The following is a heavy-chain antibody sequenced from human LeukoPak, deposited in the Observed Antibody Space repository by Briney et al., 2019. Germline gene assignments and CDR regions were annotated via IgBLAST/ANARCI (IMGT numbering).Heavy chain of an antibody. CDR1: GFTFSNYW. J-gene: IGHJ4*02. CDR3: MGGAGWLVDY. D-gene: IGHD2-15*01. Sequence: GGSLRLSCAASGFTFSNYWMNWVRQAPGEGLEGVAIIKQDGSEKFVDSVEGRFTISRDNAKNSLYLQMNSLRVEDTAVYYCMGGAGWLVDYWGQGTLVTVSS. CDR2: IKQDGSEK. V-gene: IGHV3-7*01.